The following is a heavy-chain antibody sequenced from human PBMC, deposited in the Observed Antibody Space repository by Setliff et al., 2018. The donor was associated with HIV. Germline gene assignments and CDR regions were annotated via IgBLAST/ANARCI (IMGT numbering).Heavy chain of an antibody. CDR1: GFSFSNSW. D-gene: IGHD1-26*01. CDR2: ISWDGGST. V-gene: IGHV3-43*01. Sequence: GGSLRLSCAASGFSFSNSWMTWVRQAPGKGLEWVSLISWDGGSTYYADSVKGRFTISRDNSKNSLYLQMNSLRTEDTALYYCAKEKGGSYKYFDYWGQGTLVTVSS. CDR3: AKEKGGSYKYFDY. J-gene: IGHJ4*02.